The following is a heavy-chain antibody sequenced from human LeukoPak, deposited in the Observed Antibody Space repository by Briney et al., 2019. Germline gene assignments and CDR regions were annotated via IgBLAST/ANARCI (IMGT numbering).Heavy chain of an antibody. CDR1: GGSISSGDYY. D-gene: IGHD3-16*02. Sequence: PSETLSLTCTVSGGSISSGDYYWSWIRQPPGKGLEWIGYIYYSGSTYYSPSLKSRVTISVDTSKNHFSLKLTSVTAADTAVYYCAKTSYDYVWGSYRYTGYWFDPWGQGTLVTVSS. J-gene: IGHJ5*02. V-gene: IGHV4-30-4*01. CDR2: IYYSGST. CDR3: AKTSYDYVWGSYRYTGYWFDP.